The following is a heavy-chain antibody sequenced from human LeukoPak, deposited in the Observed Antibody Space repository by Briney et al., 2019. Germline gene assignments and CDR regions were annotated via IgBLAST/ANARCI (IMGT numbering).Heavy chain of an antibody. CDR3: ARVRYRLAETYIDY. CDR1: GFTFSNYN. CDR2: ISYDGSNK. D-gene: IGHD3-16*01. J-gene: IGHJ4*02. Sequence: GGSLRLSCADSGFTFSNYNMNWVRQAPGKGLEWVAVISYDGSNKYYADSVKGRFTISRDNSKNTLYLQMNSLRSDDTAVYYCARVRYRLAETYIDYWGQGTLVTVSS. V-gene: IGHV3-30*03.